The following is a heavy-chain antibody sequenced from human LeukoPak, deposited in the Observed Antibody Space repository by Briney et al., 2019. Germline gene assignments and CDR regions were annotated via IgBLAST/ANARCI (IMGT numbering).Heavy chain of an antibody. D-gene: IGHD3-9*01. CDR3: ARPTDPHYDILTGHDAFDI. J-gene: IGHJ3*02. CDR2: INPSGGST. CDR1: GYTLTELS. Sequence: ASVKVSCKVSGYTLTELSMHWVRQAPGQGLEWMGIINPSGGSTSYAQKFQGRVTMTRDTSTSTVYMELSSLRSEDTAVYYCARPTDPHYDILTGHDAFDIWGQGTMVTVSS. V-gene: IGHV1-46*01.